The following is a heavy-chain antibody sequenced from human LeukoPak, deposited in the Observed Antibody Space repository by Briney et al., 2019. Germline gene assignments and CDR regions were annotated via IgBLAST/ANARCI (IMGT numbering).Heavy chain of an antibody. D-gene: IGHD1-26*01. Sequence: GGSLRLSCAASGFTFSSYAMNWVRQARGRGLEWVSAISGSGGSTYYADSVKGRFTISRDNSKNTLYLQMNSLRAEDTALYYCAKSLVVGADAFDIWGQGTMVTVSS. V-gene: IGHV3-23*01. CDR2: ISGSGGST. CDR3: AKSLVVGADAFDI. CDR1: GFTFSSYA. J-gene: IGHJ3*02.